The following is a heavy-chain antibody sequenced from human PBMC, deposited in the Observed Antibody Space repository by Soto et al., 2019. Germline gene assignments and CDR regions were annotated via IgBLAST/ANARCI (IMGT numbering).Heavy chain of an antibody. D-gene: IGHD4-4*01. CDR1: GGSISSYY. Sequence: QVQLQESGPGLVKPSETLSLTCTVSGGSISSYYWSWIRQPPGTGLEWIGYIYYSGSTNYNPSLKSRVTISVDTSKNQFSLKLSSVTAADTAVYYCARAPTDYYGMDVWGQGTTVTVSS. CDR2: IYYSGST. J-gene: IGHJ6*02. V-gene: IGHV4-59*01. CDR3: ARAPTDYYGMDV.